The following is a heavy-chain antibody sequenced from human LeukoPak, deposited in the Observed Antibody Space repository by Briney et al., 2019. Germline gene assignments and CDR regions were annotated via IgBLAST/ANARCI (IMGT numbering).Heavy chain of an antibody. CDR3: ARDRRGLDHDYGSESDAFDI. D-gene: IGHD3-10*01. CDR1: GYTFTGYY. Sequence: ASVKVSCKASGYTFTGYYMHWVRQAPGQGLEWMGWINPNSGGTNYAQKFQGRVTMTRDTSISTAYMELSRLRSDDTAVYYCARDRRGLDHDYGSESDAFDIWGQGTMVTVSS. CDR2: INPNSGGT. V-gene: IGHV1-2*02. J-gene: IGHJ3*02.